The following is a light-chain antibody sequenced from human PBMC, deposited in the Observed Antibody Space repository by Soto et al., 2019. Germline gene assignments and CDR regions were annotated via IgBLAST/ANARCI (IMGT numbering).Light chain of an antibody. CDR3: TSYTTSSTLV. V-gene: IGLV2-14*01. J-gene: IGLJ2*01. CDR1: SSDIGNYNY. CDR2: DVS. Sequence: QSALTQPACVSGSPGQSITISCAGTSSDIGNYNYVSWYQQYPGKAPKLMIYDVSSRPSGVSSRFSGSKSGNTASLTISGLQAEDEADYYCTSYTTSSTLVFGGGTKLTVL.